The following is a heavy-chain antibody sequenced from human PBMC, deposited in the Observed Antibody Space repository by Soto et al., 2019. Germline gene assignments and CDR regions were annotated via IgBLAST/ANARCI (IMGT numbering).Heavy chain of an antibody. V-gene: IGHV1-58*02. CDR3: AAERDYGDYGVIYMDV. Sequence: QMQLVQSGPEVKKPGTSVKVSCKASGFTFTSSAMQWVRQARGQRLEWIGWIVVGSGNTNYAQKFQERVTITRDMSTSTAHMELSSLRSEDTAVYYCAAERDYGDYGVIYMDVWGKGTTVTVSS. D-gene: IGHD4-17*01. CDR2: IVVGSGNT. CDR1: GFTFTSSA. J-gene: IGHJ6*03.